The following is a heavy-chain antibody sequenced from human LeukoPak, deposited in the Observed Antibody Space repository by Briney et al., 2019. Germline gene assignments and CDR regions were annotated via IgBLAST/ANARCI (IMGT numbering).Heavy chain of an antibody. J-gene: IGHJ4*02. V-gene: IGHV3-23*01. Sequence: GGSLRLSCAASGFTFSSYAMSWVRQAPGKGLEWVSLINDSGGNTYYADSVKGRFTISRDNSKNTSFLQMSSLRAEDTAVYYCAKTSAGIGGGYFDYWGQGTLVTVSS. CDR1: GFTFSSYA. CDR2: INDSGGNT. D-gene: IGHD3-16*01. CDR3: AKTSAGIGGGYFDY.